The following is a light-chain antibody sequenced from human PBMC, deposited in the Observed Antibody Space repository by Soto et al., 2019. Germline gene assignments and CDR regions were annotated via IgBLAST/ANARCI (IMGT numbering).Light chain of an antibody. CDR3: CSYAGSSTYV. J-gene: IGLJ1*01. Sequence: QSALTQPASVSGSPGQSITISCTGTSSDVGSYNLVSWYQQHPGKAPKLMIYEGSKRPSGVSNRFSGSESDNTASLTISGLQAEDEADYYCCSYAGSSTYVFGTGTKLTVL. CDR2: EGS. CDR1: SSDVGSYNL. V-gene: IGLV2-23*01.